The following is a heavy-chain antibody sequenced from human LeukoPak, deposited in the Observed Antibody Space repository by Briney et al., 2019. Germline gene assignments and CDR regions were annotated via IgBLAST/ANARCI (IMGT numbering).Heavy chain of an antibody. CDR1: RGSISTYY. V-gene: IGHV4-59*01. CDR3: ARAPRSESDAASGFYGVDV. Sequence: SETLSLTCTVSRGSISTYYRTWIRPPPGKGLEWIGFTQPSGSNNNNPSLRRGATIPLNRSTNQFTLKLNSVTTADTAVYYCARAPRSESDAASGFYGVDVWGQGTTVTVSS. CDR2: TQPSGSN. J-gene: IGHJ6*02. D-gene: IGHD3-22*01.